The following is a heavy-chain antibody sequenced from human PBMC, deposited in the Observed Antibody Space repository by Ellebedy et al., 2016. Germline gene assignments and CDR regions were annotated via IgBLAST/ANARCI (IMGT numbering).Heavy chain of an antibody. Sequence: GGSLRLSCAASGFTVSSNYMSWVRQAPGKGLEWVSVIYSGGSTYYADSVKGRFIISRDNSENTLYLHMNSLRGEDTAVYYCAEMGVRVPDAFDIWGQGTMVTVSS. D-gene: IGHD5-24*01. CDR3: AEMGVRVPDAFDI. CDR2: IYSGGST. V-gene: IGHV3-66*01. CDR1: GFTVSSNY. J-gene: IGHJ3*02.